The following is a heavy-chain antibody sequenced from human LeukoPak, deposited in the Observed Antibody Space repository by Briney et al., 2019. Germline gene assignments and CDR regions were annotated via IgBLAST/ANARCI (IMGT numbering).Heavy chain of an antibody. CDR3: ARLHSDSSSWYGNWFDP. CDR1: GGSISSYY. D-gene: IGHD6-13*01. CDR2: IYYSGST. Sequence: SETLSLTCTVSGGSISSYYWSWIRQPPGKGLEWIGYIYYSGSTNYNPSLKSRVTISVDTSKNQFSLKLSSVTAADTAVYYCARLHSDSSSWYGNWFDPWGQGTLVTVSS. J-gene: IGHJ5*02. V-gene: IGHV4-59*01.